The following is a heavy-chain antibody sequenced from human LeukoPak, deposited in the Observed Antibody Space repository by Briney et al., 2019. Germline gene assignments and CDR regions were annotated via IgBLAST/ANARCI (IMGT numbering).Heavy chain of an antibody. D-gene: IGHD1-1*01. CDR1: GGSISSSSYY. CDR2: IYYSGST. Sequence: PSETLSLTCTVSGGSISSSSYYWGWIRQPPGKGLEWIGSIYYSGSTYYNPSLKSRVTISVDTSKNQFSLKLSSVTAADTAVYYCARLLPGYGQPFDYWGQGTLVTVSS. V-gene: IGHV4-39*01. J-gene: IGHJ4*02. CDR3: ARLLPGYGQPFDY.